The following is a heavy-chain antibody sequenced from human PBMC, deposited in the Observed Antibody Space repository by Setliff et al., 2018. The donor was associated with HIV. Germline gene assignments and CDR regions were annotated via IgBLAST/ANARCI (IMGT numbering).Heavy chain of an antibody. CDR3: ARVLLITNPVYGVVSNWFDP. CDR2: LYGDGRT. J-gene: IGHJ5*02. D-gene: IGHD3-3*01. V-gene: IGHV3-53*01. Sequence: PGGSLRLSCEVSGFTVSSNYMTWVRQAPGKGLEWVSTLYGDGRTFYTDSVEGRFTSSRDNAKNSLFLHMSSLRAEDTAVYYCARVLLITNPVYGVVSNWFDPWGQGTLVTVSS. CDR1: GFTVSSNY.